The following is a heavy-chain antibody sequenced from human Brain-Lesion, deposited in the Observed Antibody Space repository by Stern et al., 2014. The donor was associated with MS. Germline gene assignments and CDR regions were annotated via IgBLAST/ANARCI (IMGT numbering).Heavy chain of an antibody. D-gene: IGHD2-2*01. J-gene: IGHJ6*02. Sequence: VQLLESGGVLVQPGGSLKLSCAASGFTFSRYWMTWVRQAPGKGLGWGANLKEDGSEQYYVDSVKGRFTMSRDNAKNSLYLQMNSLRAEDTAVYYCARRVLVAMGGYPKTLDVWGRGTTVTVSS. CDR1: GFTFSRYW. V-gene: IGHV3-7*01. CDR3: ARRVLVAMGGYPKTLDV. CDR2: LKEDGSEQ.